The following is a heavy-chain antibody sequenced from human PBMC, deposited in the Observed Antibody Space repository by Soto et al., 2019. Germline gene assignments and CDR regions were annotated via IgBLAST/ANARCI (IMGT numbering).Heavy chain of an antibody. Sequence: QVQLVQSGAEVKKPGASVKVSCKASGYTFTGYYMHWVRQAPGQGLEWMGWINPNRGGTNYAQKFQGWVTMTRDTSISTAYMELSRLRSDDTAVYYCARTPRLIAAAGTENHDAFDIWGQGTMVTVSS. J-gene: IGHJ3*02. CDR3: ARTPRLIAAAGTENHDAFDI. V-gene: IGHV1-2*04. CDR1: GYTFTGYY. CDR2: INPNRGGT. D-gene: IGHD6-13*01.